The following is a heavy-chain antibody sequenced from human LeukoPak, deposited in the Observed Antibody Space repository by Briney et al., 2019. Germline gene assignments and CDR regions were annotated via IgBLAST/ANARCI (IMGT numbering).Heavy chain of an antibody. D-gene: IGHD2-8*01. CDR1: GFTFSSYG. V-gene: IGHV3-30*03. CDR3: ARDLRAIVLMVYVYGDDPGYMDV. CDR2: ISYDGSNK. J-gene: IGHJ6*03. Sequence: PGGSLRLSCAASGFTFSSYGMSWVRQAPGKGLEWVAVISYDGSNKYYADSVKGRFTISRDNSKNTLYLQMNSLRAEDRAVYYCARDLRAIVLMVYVYGDDPGYMDVWGKGTTVTVSS.